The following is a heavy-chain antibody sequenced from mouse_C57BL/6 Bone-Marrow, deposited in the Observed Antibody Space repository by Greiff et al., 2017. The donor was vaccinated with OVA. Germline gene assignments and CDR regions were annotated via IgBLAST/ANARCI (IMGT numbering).Heavy chain of an antibody. Sequence: QVQLQQPGAELVKPGASVKMSCKASGYTFTSYWITWVKQRPGQGLEWIGDIYPGSGSTNYNGKFKGKATLTADKSSSTAYMQLSSLTSEDSAVYYCARGYYDYDADYWGQGTTLTVSS. J-gene: IGHJ2*01. CDR3: ARGYYDYDADY. D-gene: IGHD2-4*01. V-gene: IGHV1-55*01. CDR2: IYPGSGST. CDR1: GYTFTSYW.